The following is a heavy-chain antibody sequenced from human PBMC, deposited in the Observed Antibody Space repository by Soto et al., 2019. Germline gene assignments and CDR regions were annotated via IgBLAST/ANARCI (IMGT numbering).Heavy chain of an antibody. D-gene: IGHD6-13*01. CDR2: TYYRSKWYN. Sequence: SQTLSLTCAISGDRVSSNSAAWNCIRQSPSRGLEWLGRTYYRSKWYNDYAVSVKSRITINPDTSKNQFSLQLNSVTPEDTAVYYCARDPQEPGAAAGTGPFDYWGQGTLVTVSS. J-gene: IGHJ4*02. CDR3: ARDPQEPGAAAGTGPFDY. V-gene: IGHV6-1*01. CDR1: GDRVSSNSAA.